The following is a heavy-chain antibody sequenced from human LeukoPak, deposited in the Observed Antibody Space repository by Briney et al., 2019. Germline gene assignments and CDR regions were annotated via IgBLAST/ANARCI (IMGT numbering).Heavy chain of an antibody. CDR1: GGSISSYY. J-gene: IGHJ4*02. V-gene: IGHV4-59*12. CDR2: IYYSGST. CDR3: ARGRVTMVREWNY. Sequence: SETLSLTCTVSGGSISSYYWSWIRQPPGKGLEWIGYIYYSGSTSYNPSLKSRVTVSVDTSKNQFSLKLSSVTAADTAVYYCARGRVTMVREWNYWGQGTLVTVSS. D-gene: IGHD3-10*01.